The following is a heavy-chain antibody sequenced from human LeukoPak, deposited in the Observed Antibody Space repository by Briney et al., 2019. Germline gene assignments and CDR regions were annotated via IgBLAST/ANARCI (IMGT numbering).Heavy chain of an antibody. CDR2: LNQNGNEK. Sequence: GGSLRLSCAASRFSFSSYWMTWVRQAPGKGLEWVANLNQNGNEKYYEDSVRGRFTIFRDNARNSLYLQMDNLRVEDTAVYYCARDAGYGYDRFDYWGQGTQVTVSS. J-gene: IGHJ4*02. CDR1: RFSFSSYW. D-gene: IGHD5-18*01. CDR3: ARDAGYGYDRFDY. V-gene: IGHV3-7*01.